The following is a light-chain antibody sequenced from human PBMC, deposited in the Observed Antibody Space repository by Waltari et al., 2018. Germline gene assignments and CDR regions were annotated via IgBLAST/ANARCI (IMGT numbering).Light chain of an antibody. CDR3: QNHERLPAT. V-gene: IGKV3-20*01. J-gene: IGKJ1*01. CDR2: AAT. CDR1: QSVSKY. Sequence: EIVLTQSPGTLSLSPGERATLSCRASQSVSKYLAWYQQVPGQAPRLLIYAATTRATGIPDRCSGSGSGTDFSLTISRLEPEDFAVYYCQNHERLPATFGQGTKVEIK.